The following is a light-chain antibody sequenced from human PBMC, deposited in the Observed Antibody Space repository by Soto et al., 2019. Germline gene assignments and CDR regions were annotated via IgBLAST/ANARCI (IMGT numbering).Light chain of an antibody. Sequence: QSVLTQPASVSGSPGQSITISCTGTSSDVGGYNYVSWYQQHPGKAPKLMIYEVSNRPSGVSNRFSGSKSGNTASLTISGLQAEDEADYYCSSYTSSSTRYLFGTGTKLTVL. CDR3: SSYTSSSTRYL. J-gene: IGLJ1*01. CDR1: SSDVGGYNY. V-gene: IGLV2-14*01. CDR2: EVS.